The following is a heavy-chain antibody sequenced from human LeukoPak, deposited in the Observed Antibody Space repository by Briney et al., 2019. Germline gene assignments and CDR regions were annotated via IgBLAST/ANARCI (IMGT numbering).Heavy chain of an antibody. CDR3: ARVSYSYYENSGCTTFDY. Sequence: ASVKVSCKASGYTFTSYGISWVRQAPGQGLEWMGWISAYNGNTNYAQKLQGRVTMTTDTSTSTAYMELRSLRSDDTAVYYCARVSYSYYENSGCTTFDYWGQGTLVTVSS. V-gene: IGHV1-18*01. CDR2: ISAYNGNT. CDR1: GYTFTSYG. J-gene: IGHJ4*02. D-gene: IGHD3-22*01.